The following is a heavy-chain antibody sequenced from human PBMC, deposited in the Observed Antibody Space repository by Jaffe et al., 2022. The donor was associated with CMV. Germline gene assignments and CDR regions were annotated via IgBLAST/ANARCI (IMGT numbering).Heavy chain of an antibody. J-gene: IGHJ4*02. Sequence: EVQLVESGGGLVQPGGSLRLSCAASGFTFSSYAMSWVRQAPGKGLEWVSAISGSGGSTYYADSVKGRFTISRDNSKNTLYLQMNSLRAEDTAVYYCANLMIVVVTADTAFDYWGQGTLVTVSS. V-gene: IGHV3-23*04. CDR3: ANLMIVVVTADTAFDY. CDR1: GFTFSSYA. D-gene: IGHD3-22*01. CDR2: ISGSGGST.